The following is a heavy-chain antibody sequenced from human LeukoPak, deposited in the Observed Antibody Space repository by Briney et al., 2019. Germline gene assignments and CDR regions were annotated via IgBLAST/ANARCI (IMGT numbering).Heavy chain of an antibody. Sequence: SVKVSCKASGGTFSSYAISWVRQAPGQGLEWMGGIIPIFGTANYAQKFQGRVTITADESTSTAYMELSSLRSEDTAVYYCARVAPNRRYCSGGSCLNYFDYWGQGTLVTVSS. V-gene: IGHV1-69*13. CDR2: IIPIFGTA. CDR3: ARVAPNRRYCSGGSCLNYFDY. D-gene: IGHD2-15*01. J-gene: IGHJ4*02. CDR1: GGTFSSYA.